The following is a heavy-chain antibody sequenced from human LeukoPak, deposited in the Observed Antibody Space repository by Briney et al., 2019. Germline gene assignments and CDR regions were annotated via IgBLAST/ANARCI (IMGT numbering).Heavy chain of an antibody. V-gene: IGHV3-15*01. J-gene: IGHJ5*02. D-gene: IGHD3-22*01. CDR2: IKSKTDGGTT. Sequence: AGGSLRLSCAASGFTFSNAWLSWVRQAPGKGLEWVGRIKSKTDGGTTDHAAPGKGRFTISRDDSKNTLYLQMNSLKTEDTAVYYCTTDQGYYDSSGYYFGSDWFDPWGQGTLVTGSS. CDR3: TTDQGYYDSSGYYFGSDWFDP. CDR1: GFTFSNAW.